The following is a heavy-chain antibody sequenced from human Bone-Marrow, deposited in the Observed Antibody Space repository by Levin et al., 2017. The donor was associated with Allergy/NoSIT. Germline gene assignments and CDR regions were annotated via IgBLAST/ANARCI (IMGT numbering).Heavy chain of an antibody. CDR3: AKDYSAHYYDSSGYGGYYFDY. CDR1: GFTFSSYA. V-gene: IGHV3-23*01. D-gene: IGHD3-22*01. J-gene: IGHJ4*02. CDR2: ISGSGGST. Sequence: PGGSLRLSCAASGFTFSSYAMSWVRQAPGKGLEWVSAISGSGGSTYYADSVKGRFTISRDNSKNTLYLQMNSLRAEDTAVYYCAKDYSAHYYDSSGYGGYYFDYWGQGTLVTVSS.